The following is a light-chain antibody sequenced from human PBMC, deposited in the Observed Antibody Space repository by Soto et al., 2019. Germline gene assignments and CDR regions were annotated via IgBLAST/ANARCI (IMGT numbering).Light chain of an antibody. J-gene: IGKJ5*01. CDR1: QNIDNH. Sequence: DIQLTQSPSSLSASLGDSVSISCRASQNIDNHVHWYRQKSGKAPEVLIYAASTLRDGVSSRFSGSGYGTEFTLTINTLQPEDFATSYYQQSYSSPPINFGQRTRL. V-gene: IGKV1-39*01. CDR2: AAS. CDR3: QQSYSSPPIN.